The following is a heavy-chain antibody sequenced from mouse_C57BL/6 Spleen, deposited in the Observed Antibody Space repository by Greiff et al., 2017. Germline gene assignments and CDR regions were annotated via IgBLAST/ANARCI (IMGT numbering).Heavy chain of an antibody. V-gene: IGHV3-6*01. CDR2: ISYDGSN. Sequence: EVQLQQSGPGLVKPSQSLSLTCSVTGYSITSGYYWNWIRQFPGNKLEWMGYISYDGSNNYNPSLKNRISITRDTSKNQFFLKLNSVTTEDTATYYCARDSASWGQGTLVTVSA. CDR1: GYSITSGYY. J-gene: IGHJ3*01. CDR3: ARDSAS.